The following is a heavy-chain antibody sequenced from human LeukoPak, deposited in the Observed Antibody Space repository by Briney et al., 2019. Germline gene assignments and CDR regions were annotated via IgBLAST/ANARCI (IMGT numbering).Heavy chain of an antibody. CDR3: AREKFDS. CDR2: VSYEGTIK. CDR1: GFAFSNFA. V-gene: IGHV3-30*14. J-gene: IGHJ5*01. Sequence: GGSLRLSCSASGFAFSNFAMHWVRQAPGKGLEWVAVVSYEGTIKYYTDSAKGRFTISRDNSGNTISLQMNNLTTEDTATYYCAREKFDSWGQGALVTVSS.